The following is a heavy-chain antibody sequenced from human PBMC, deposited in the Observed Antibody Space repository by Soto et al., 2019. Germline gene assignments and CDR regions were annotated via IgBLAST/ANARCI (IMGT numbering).Heavy chain of an antibody. CDR1: VYTFTRYD. CDR3: ARWKYSSSWDPPAGMDV. D-gene: IGHD6-13*01. Sequence: ASVTVSCTDSVYTFTRYDINWVRQATGQGLELMGWMNPNSGNTGYAQKFQGRVTMTRNTSISTAYMELSSLRSEDTAVYYCARWKYSSSWDPPAGMDVWGQGTTVTVSS. J-gene: IGHJ6*02. V-gene: IGHV1-8*01. CDR2: MNPNSGNT.